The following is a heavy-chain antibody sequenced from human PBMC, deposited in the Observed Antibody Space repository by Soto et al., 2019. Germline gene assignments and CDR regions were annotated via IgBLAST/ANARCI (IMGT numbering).Heavy chain of an antibody. CDR3: ARGSIVLVPAAMENWFDP. V-gene: IGHV5-51*01. CDR2: IYPGDSDT. J-gene: IGHJ5*02. CDR1: GYSFTSYW. Sequence: GESLKISCKGSGYSFTSYWIGWVRQMPGKGLEWMGIIYPGDSDTRYSPSFQGQVTISADKSISTAYLQWSSLKASDTAMYYCARGSIVLVPAAMENWFDPWGQGTLVTVSS. D-gene: IGHD2-2*01.